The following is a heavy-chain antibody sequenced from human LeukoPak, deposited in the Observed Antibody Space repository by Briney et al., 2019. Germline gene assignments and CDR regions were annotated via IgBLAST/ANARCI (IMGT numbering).Heavy chain of an antibody. V-gene: IGHV1-69*13. Sequence: SVKVSCKASGGTFSSYAISWVRQAPGQGLEWMGGIIPIFGTANYAQKFQGRVTITADESTSTAYMELSSLRSEDMAAYYCARGNRYGDNGSIHYWGQGTLVTVSS. CDR3: ARGNRYGDNGSIHY. J-gene: IGHJ4*02. CDR2: IIPIFGTA. D-gene: IGHD3-10*01. CDR1: GGTFSSYA.